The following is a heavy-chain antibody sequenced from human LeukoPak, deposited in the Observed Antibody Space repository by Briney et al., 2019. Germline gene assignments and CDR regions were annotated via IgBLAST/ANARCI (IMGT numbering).Heavy chain of an antibody. D-gene: IGHD3-10*01. CDR1: GGSISSGGYS. CDR2: IYHSGST. J-gene: IGHJ4*02. Sequence: SETLSLTCAVSGGSISSGGYSWSWIRQPPGKGLEWIGYIYHSGSTYYNPSLKSRVTISVDTSKNQFSLKLSSVTAADTAVYYCARGGYYYGSGSSFDYWGQGTLVTVSS. CDR3: ARGGYYYGSGSSFDY. V-gene: IGHV4-30-2*01.